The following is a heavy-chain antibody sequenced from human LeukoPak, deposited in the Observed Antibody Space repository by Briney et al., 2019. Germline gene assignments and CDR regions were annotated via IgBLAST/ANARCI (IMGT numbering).Heavy chain of an antibody. Sequence: GASVKVSCKASGYTFTGYYMHWVRQAPGQGLEWMGWINPNSGGTNYAQKFQGWVTMTRDTSISTAYMELSRLRSDDTAVYYCARDAISFGELLLMDYYYGMDVWGQGTTVTVSS. CDR2: INPNSGGT. V-gene: IGHV1-2*04. D-gene: IGHD3-10*01. CDR3: ARDAISFGELLLMDYYYGMDV. J-gene: IGHJ6*02. CDR1: GYTFTGYY.